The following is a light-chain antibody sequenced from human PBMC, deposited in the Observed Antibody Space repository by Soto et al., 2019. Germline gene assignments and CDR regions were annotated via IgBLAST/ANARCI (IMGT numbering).Light chain of an antibody. CDR2: EAS. CDR3: QQYNDYSAWT. J-gene: IGKJ1*01. Sequence: DIVMTQSPDSLTVSLGERATINCKSSQSLLYPSNKKNYLARYQQKPGKAPTLLIYEASILQNGVPSRFSGTESGTEFTLTISSLRPDDFATYYCQQYNDYSAWTFGQGTKVDIK. CDR1: QSLLYPSNKKNY. V-gene: IGKV4-1*01.